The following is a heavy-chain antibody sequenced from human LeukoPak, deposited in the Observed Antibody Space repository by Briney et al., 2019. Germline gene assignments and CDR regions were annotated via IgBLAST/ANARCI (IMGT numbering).Heavy chain of an antibody. CDR2: INHSGST. Sequence: PSETLSLTCAVYGGSFSGYYWSWIRQPPGKGLEWIGEINHSGSTNYNPSLKSRVTISVDTSKNQFSLKLSSVTAADTAVYYCARDAPPESWDSSGYYANDAFDIWGQGTMVTVSS. CDR3: ARDAPPESWDSSGYYANDAFDI. J-gene: IGHJ3*02. CDR1: GGSFSGYY. D-gene: IGHD3-22*01. V-gene: IGHV4-34*01.